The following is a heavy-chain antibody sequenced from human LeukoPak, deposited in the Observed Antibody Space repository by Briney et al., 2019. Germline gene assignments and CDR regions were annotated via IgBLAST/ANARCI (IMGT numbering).Heavy chain of an antibody. V-gene: IGHV1-8*01. Sequence: ASVKVSCKASGYTFTSYDINWVRQATGQGLEWMGWMNPNSGNTGYAQKFQGRVTMTRNTSISTAYMELSSLRSEDTAVYYCAREYCSGGSCYANWFDPWGQGTLVTVSS. J-gene: IGHJ5*02. D-gene: IGHD2-15*01. CDR2: MNPNSGNT. CDR1: GYTFTSYD. CDR3: AREYCSGGSCYANWFDP.